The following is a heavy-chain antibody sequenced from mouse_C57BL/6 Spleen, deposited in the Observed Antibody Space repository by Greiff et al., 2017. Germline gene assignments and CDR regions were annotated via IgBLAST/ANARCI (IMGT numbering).Heavy chain of an antibody. J-gene: IGHJ4*01. CDR1: GFTFSSYT. V-gene: IGHV5-9*01. CDR2: ISGGGGNT. D-gene: IGHD2-3*01. Sequence: EVQLVESGGGLVKPGGSLKLSCAASGFTFSSYTMSWVRQTPEKRLEWVATISGGGGNTYYPDSVKGRFTISRDNAKTTLYLQMSSLRSEDTAFYYCARFYDGYYSSYAMDDWGQGTSVTVSS. CDR3: ARFYDGYYSSYAMDD.